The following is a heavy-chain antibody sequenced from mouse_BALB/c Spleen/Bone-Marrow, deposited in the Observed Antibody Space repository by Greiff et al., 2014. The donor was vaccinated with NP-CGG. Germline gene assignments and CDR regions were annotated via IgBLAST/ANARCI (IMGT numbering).Heavy chain of an antibody. CDR3: TRVIYYGYAWFAY. V-gene: IGHV1-5*01. CDR2: IYPGNSDT. CDR1: GYTFTSYW. J-gene: IGHJ3*01. D-gene: IGHD2-2*01. Sequence: VQLQQSGTVLARPGASVKVSCKASGYTFTSYWMHWVKQRPGQGLEWIGAIYPGNSDTSYNQKFKGKAKLTAVTSTSTAYMELSSLTNEDSAVYYCTRVIYYGYAWFAYWGQGTLVTVSA.